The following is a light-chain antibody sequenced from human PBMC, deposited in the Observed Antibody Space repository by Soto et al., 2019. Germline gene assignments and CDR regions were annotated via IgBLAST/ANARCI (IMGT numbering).Light chain of an antibody. CDR1: QGIRND. CDR2: AAS. V-gene: IGKV1-39*01. Sequence: DIQMTQSPSTLSASVGDRVTITCRASQGIRNDLGWYQQKPGKAPKLLIYAASTLQSAVPSRFGGSGSGTDFTLTISSLQPEDFATYYCQQSYNTPLTFGGGTKVDIK. J-gene: IGKJ4*01. CDR3: QQSYNTPLT.